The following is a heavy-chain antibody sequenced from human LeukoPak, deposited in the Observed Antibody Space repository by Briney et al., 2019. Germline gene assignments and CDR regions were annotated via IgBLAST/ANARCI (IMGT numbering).Heavy chain of an antibody. CDR3: ARDPFSSTSFDP. CDR2: INSDGRST. Sequence: GGSLRLSCVASGFTFSSYWMHWVRQAPGKGLVWVSRINSDGRSTSYADSVKGRFTISRDNAKNTLYLHMNSLRAEDTAAYYCARDPFSSTSFDPWGQGALVTVSS. V-gene: IGHV3-74*01. CDR1: GFTFSSYW. J-gene: IGHJ5*02. D-gene: IGHD6-13*01.